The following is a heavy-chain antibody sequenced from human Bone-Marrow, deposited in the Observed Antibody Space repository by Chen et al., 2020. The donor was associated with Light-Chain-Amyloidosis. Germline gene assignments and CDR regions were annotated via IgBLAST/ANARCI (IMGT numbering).Heavy chain of an antibody. D-gene: IGHD5-12*01. Sequence: EVQLEQSGPEVKKPGESLKISCKGSGYTFPNYWIGWVRQMPGKGLEWMGVIDPDDSDASYSPSFEGQGTISADKSITTAYLQWRSLKASDTAMYYCARRRDGYNFDYWGQGTLVTVSS. CDR1: GYTFPNYW. CDR3: ARRRDGYNFDY. CDR2: IDPDDSDA. V-gene: IGHV5-51*01. J-gene: IGHJ4*02.